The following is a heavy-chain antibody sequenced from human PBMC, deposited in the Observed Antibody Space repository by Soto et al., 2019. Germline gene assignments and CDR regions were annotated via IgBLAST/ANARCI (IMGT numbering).Heavy chain of an antibody. D-gene: IGHD3-3*01. CDR2: INPSGGST. Sequence: GVPVKVSCKASGGRFNSQNISWVRQSPGQGLEWMGIINPSGGSTSYAQKFQGRVTMTRDTSTSTVYMELSSLRSEDTAVYYCARGPVLRFLEWSYYYYYMDVWGKGTTVTVSS. CDR3: ARGPVLRFLEWSYYYYYMDV. V-gene: IGHV1-46*02. CDR1: GGRFNSQN. J-gene: IGHJ6*03.